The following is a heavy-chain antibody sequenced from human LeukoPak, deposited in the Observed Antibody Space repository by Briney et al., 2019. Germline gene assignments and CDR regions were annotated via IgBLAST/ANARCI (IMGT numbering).Heavy chain of an antibody. D-gene: IGHD3-10*01. CDR1: GFTFSSYA. CDR2: IKEDGSEK. CDR3: ARGGSWFAP. J-gene: IGHJ5*02. V-gene: IGHV3-7*01. Sequence: GSLRLSCAASGFTFSSYAMSWVRQAPGKGLEWVANIKEDGSEKYYVDSVKGRFTISRDNAKNSLYLQMSSLRAEDTAVYYCARGGSWFAPWGQGTLVTVSS.